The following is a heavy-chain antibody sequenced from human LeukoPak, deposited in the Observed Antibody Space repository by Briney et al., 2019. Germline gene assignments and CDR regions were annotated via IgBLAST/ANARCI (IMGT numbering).Heavy chain of an antibody. CDR2: FDYEDGET. CDR3: ATGPLSIAAAGMHENDY. Sequence: GSVNVSCKVSGYTLTELSMHWVRQAPAKGLEGMGGFDYEDGETIYAQKFQCRVTMTEDTSTDTAYMELSSLRSEDTAVYYCATGPLSIAAAGMHENDYWGEGTLVTVSS. CDR1: GYTLTELS. J-gene: IGHJ4*02. D-gene: IGHD6-13*01. V-gene: IGHV1-24*01.